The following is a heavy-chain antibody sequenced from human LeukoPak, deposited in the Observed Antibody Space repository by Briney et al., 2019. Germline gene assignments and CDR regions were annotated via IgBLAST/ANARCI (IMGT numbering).Heavy chain of an antibody. Sequence: PSETLSLTCAVYGGSFSGYYWSWIRQPPGKGLEWIGEINHSGSTNYNPSLKSRVTISVDTSKNQFSLKLSSVTAADTAVYYCARPGGMYYDSSGYYSFDYWGQGTLVTVSS. CDR2: INHSGST. CDR3: ARPGGMYYDSSGYYSFDY. V-gene: IGHV4-34*01. CDR1: GGSFSGYY. J-gene: IGHJ4*02. D-gene: IGHD3-22*01.